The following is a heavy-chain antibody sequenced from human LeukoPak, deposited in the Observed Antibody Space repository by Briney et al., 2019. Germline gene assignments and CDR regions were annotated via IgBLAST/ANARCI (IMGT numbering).Heavy chain of an antibody. J-gene: IGHJ4*02. CDR3: ARGSY. V-gene: IGHV3-7*04. CDR1: GFTFSNSW. Sequence: PGGSLRLSCAASGFTFSNSWMSWVRQAPGMGLEWVANIKEDGSDKYYVDSVKGRFTISRDNAKNSLYLQMDSLRAEDTAVYHCARGSYWGQGALVTVSS. CDR2: IKEDGSDK.